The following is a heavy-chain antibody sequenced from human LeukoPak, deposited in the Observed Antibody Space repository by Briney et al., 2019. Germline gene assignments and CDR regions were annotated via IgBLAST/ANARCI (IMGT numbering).Heavy chain of an antibody. Sequence: ASVKVSFKASGYTFTSYGISWVRQPPGQGLEWMGWISSYNGNTNYAQKFQGRVTMTTDTSTSTAYMELRSLRSDDTAVYYCARGMRDPDDYWGQGTLVTVSS. CDR3: ARGMRDPDDY. CDR1: GYTFTSYG. V-gene: IGHV1-18*01. CDR2: ISSYNGNT. J-gene: IGHJ4*02.